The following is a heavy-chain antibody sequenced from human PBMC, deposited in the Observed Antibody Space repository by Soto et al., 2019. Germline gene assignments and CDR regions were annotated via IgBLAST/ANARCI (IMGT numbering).Heavy chain of an antibody. V-gene: IGHV3-20*01. CDR1: GFTFDDYG. Sequence: GGSLRLSCAASGFTFDDYGMSWVRQAPGKGLEWVSGINWNGGSTGYADSVKGRFTISRDNAKNSLYLQMNSLRAEDTALYHCARSAISGYDGDNWFDPWGQGTLVTVSS. CDR2: INWNGGST. D-gene: IGHD5-12*01. J-gene: IGHJ5*02. CDR3: ARSAISGYDGDNWFDP.